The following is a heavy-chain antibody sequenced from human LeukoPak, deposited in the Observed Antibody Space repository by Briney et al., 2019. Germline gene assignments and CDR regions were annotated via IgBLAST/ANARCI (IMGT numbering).Heavy chain of an antibody. Sequence: GGSLRLSCAAFGFTFSNYGMNWVRQAPGKGLEWVAVVSYDGVNNYYADSMKGRFTISRDNSRNTLYLQVNSLKAEDTAVYYCARARYDSIGPLDYWGQGTLVTVSS. CDR2: VSYDGVNN. CDR1: GFTFSNYG. V-gene: IGHV3-30*03. D-gene: IGHD3-22*01. J-gene: IGHJ4*02. CDR3: ARARYDSIGPLDY.